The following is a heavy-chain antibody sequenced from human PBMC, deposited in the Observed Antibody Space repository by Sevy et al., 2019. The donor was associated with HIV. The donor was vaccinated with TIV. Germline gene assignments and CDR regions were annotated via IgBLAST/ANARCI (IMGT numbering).Heavy chain of an antibody. Sequence: GESLKISCTVSGFIFSNFAMHWVRQAPGKGLEWVAVTSYDGSHKYYADSVKGRFNVSRDNSRNILALEMSSLRRDDTAVYYCARGENDDEFFQYWGQGTLVTVSS. J-gene: IGHJ1*01. CDR1: GFIFSNFA. D-gene: IGHD1-26*01. V-gene: IGHV3-30*04. CDR2: TSYDGSHK. CDR3: ARGENDDEFFQY.